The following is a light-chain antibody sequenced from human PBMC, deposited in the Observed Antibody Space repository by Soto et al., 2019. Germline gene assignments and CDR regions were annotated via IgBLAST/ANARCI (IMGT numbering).Light chain of an antibody. CDR3: SSYTSIDTLFV. V-gene: IGLV2-14*01. Sequence: QSVLTQPASVSGSPGQSITISCSGTSNNVGGYNFVSWYQLHPGKAPKLMIYEVSNRPSGVSNRFSGSKSGSTASLTISGLQAEDEADYYCSSYTSIDTLFVFGTGTNLTVL. J-gene: IGLJ1*01. CDR1: SNNVGGYNF. CDR2: EVS.